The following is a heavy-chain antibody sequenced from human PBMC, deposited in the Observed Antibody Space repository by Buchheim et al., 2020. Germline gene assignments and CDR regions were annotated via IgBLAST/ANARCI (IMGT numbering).Heavy chain of an antibody. CDR1: GFTFSSYG. Sequence: QVQLVESGGGVVQPGRSLRLSCAASGFTFSSYGMHWVRQAPGKGLEWVAVISYDGSNKYYADSVKGRFTISRDNSKNTLYLQMNSLRAEDTAVYYCANLITMVRGVPLDYWGQGTL. V-gene: IGHV3-30*18. CDR3: ANLITMVRGVPLDY. J-gene: IGHJ4*02. CDR2: ISYDGSNK. D-gene: IGHD3-10*01.